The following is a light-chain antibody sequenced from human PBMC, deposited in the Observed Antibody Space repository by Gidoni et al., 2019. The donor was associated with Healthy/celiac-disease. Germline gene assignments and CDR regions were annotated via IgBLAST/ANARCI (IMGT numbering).Light chain of an antibody. V-gene: IGKV4-1*01. CDR3: QQYYSTPLT. CDR2: WAS. CDR1: QSVLYSSNTKNY. J-gene: IGKJ4*01. Sequence: DIVMTQSPDSLALSLGERATINCKSSQSVLYSSNTKNYLAWYQQKPGQPPKLIMYWASTRESGVPDRFSGSGSGTDFTLTISSLQAEDVAVYYCQQYYSTPLTFGGGTKVEIK.